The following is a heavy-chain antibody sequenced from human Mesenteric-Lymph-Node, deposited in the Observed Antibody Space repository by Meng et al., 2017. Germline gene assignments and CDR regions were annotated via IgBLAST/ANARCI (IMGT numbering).Heavy chain of an antibody. CDR2: IKQDGSDK. CDR3: ARDPDYGAFDI. Sequence: GESLKISCAASGFSFNNYGMSWVRQAPGRGLEWVANIKQDGSDKQYADSVRGRFTISRDNAENSLYLQMNNVRAEDMAAYYCARDPDYGAFDIWGQGTMVT. V-gene: IGHV3-7*01. CDR1: GFSFNNYG. J-gene: IGHJ3*02. D-gene: IGHD4-17*01.